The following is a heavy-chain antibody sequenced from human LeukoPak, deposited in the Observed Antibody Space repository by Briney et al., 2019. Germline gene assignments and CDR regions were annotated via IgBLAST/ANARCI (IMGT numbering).Heavy chain of an antibody. Sequence: GGSLRLSCAASGFTFSSYEMNWVRQAPGKGLEWVSYISSGGTTIYYADPVSGRFTISRDNAKKLLYLQMNSLRAEDRAVYYCARSPYSGYDYFDYWGRGSLVTVSS. CDR3: ARSPYSGYDYFDY. V-gene: IGHV3-48*03. J-gene: IGHJ4*02. CDR2: ISSGGTTI. CDR1: GFTFSSYE. D-gene: IGHD5-12*01.